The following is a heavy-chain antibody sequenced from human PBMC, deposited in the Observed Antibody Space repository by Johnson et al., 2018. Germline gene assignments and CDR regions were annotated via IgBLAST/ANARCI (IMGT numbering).Heavy chain of an antibody. Sequence: VQLVESGGGVVQPGRSLRLSCAASGFTFSSYGMHWVRQAPGKGLQWVAVIWYDGGNKYYSDSVKGRFTISRDTSKNILYLQMNSLRAEDTAVYYCARDKSYDSSYYYYYGMDVWGQGTTVTVSS. V-gene: IGHV3-33*01. CDR3: ARDKSYDSSYYYYYGMDV. CDR2: IWYDGGNK. J-gene: IGHJ6*02. CDR1: GFTFSSYG. D-gene: IGHD3-16*01.